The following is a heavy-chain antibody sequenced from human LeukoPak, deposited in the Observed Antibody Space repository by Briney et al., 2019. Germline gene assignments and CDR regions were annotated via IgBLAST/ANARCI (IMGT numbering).Heavy chain of an antibody. Sequence: SVKVSCKASGGTFSSYAISWVRQAPGQGLEWMGGIIPIFGTANYAQKFQGRVTITTDESTSTAYMERSSLISEDTAVYYCARYRPADDWFDPWGQGTLVTVSS. V-gene: IGHV1-69*05. CDR1: GGTFSSYA. J-gene: IGHJ5*02. CDR2: IIPIFGTA. CDR3: ARYRPADDWFDP.